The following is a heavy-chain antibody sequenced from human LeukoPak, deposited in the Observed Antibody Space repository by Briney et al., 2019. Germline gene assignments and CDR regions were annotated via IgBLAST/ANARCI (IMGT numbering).Heavy chain of an antibody. V-gene: IGHV5-51*01. D-gene: IGHD5-24*01. CDR1: GYSFTSYW. J-gene: IGHJ4*02. CDR3: ARLGFSGDGYNSPLDY. Sequence: GESLKISCKGSGYSFTSYWIGWVRQMPGKGLEWMGIIYPGDSDTRYSPSFQGQVTISADKSISTAYLQWSSLKASDTAMYYCARLGFSGDGYNSPLDYRGQGTLVTVSS. CDR2: IYPGDSDT.